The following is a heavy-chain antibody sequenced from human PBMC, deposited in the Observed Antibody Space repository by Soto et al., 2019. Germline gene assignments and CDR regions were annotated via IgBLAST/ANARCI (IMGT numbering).Heavy chain of an antibody. J-gene: IGHJ4*02. CDR3: AFGSSGDHFFDY. CDR1: GYTFSSYW. CDR2: IYPGDSDT. V-gene: IGHV5-51*01. Sequence: LGESLKISCKGFGYTFSSYWIGWVRQMPGKGLEWMGIIYPGDSDTRYSPSFEGQVTISTDKSISTAYLQWSSLKASDTAMYYCAFGSSGDHFFDYWGRGTLVTVPQ. D-gene: IGHD7-27*01.